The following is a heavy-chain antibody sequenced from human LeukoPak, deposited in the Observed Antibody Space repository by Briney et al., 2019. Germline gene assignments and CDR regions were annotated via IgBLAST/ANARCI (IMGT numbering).Heavy chain of an antibody. V-gene: IGHV3-30*18. CDR2: ISYDGSNK. CDR1: GFTFSSYG. J-gene: IGHJ4*02. D-gene: IGHD6-19*01. Sequence: PGGSLRLSCAASGFTFSSYGMHWVRQAPGKGLEWVAVISYDGSNKYYADSVKGRFTISRDNPKNTLYLQMNSLRAEDTAVYYCAKGGGWCLFDYWGQGTLVTVSS. CDR3: AKGGGWCLFDY.